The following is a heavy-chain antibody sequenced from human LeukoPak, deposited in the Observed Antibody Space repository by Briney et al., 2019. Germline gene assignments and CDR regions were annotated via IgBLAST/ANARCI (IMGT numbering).Heavy chain of an antibody. V-gene: IGHV3-30*03. J-gene: IGHJ4*02. CDR3: AREEAIRAYYYGSGSYHYFDY. CDR2: ISYDGSNK. D-gene: IGHD3-10*01. Sequence: QPGGSLRLSCAASGFTFSSYGMHWVRQAPGKGLEWVAVISYDGSNKYYADSVKGRFTISRDNSKNTLYLQMNSLRAEDTAVYYCAREEAIRAYYYGSGSYHYFDYWGQGTLVTVSS. CDR1: GFTFSSYG.